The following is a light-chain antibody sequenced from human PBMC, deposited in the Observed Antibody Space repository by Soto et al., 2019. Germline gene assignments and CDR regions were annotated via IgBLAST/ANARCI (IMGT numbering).Light chain of an antibody. Sequence: DIQLTQSPSTLYASVGDRATITCRASQSISSWLAWYQQKPGKAPKLLVYKASSLESGVPSRFSGSGSGTEFTLTIGTLQPDDFATYCCQQYEAYPLTFGGGTKVEI. CDR3: QQYEAYPLT. V-gene: IGKV1-5*03. CDR1: QSISSW. J-gene: IGKJ4*01. CDR2: KAS.